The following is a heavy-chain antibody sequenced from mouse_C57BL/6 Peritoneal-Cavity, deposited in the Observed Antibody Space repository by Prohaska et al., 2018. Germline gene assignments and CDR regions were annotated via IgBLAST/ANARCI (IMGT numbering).Heavy chain of an antibody. D-gene: IGHD2-5*01. CDR1: GYTFTSYW. CDR2: IDPAVSET. J-gene: IGHJ3*01. Sequence: VQLQQPGAELVTPGSSVQLSCKASGYTFTSYWMHWVKQRPIQGLECIGNIDPAVSETHYNQKFKDKATLTVDKDYSTAYMQISSLTAEESAVYEWGREGSNYGFAYWGQGTLVTVSA. CDR3: GREGSNYGFAY. V-gene: IGHV1-52*01.